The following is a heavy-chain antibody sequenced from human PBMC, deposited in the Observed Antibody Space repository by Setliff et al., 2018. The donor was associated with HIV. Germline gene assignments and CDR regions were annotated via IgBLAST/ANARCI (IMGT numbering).Heavy chain of an antibody. V-gene: IGHV3-74*01. CDR3: ASARIPTGGTSTSCDY. J-gene: IGHJ4*02. CDR1: GFPFSRDW. D-gene: IGHD1-1*01. Sequence: GGSLRLSCTTSGFPFSRDWIHWVRQAPGKGLVWVSRINYDGTGTTYADSVKGRFTVSRDNSKNTVYLQVDSLRPEDTAVYYCASARIPTGGTSTSCDYWGQGTLVTVSS. CDR2: INYDGTGT.